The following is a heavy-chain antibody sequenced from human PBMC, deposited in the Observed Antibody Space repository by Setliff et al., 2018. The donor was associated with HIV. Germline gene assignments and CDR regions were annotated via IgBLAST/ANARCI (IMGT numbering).Heavy chain of an antibody. Sequence: PSETLSLTCAVSGLSMSTTSYYWGWIRQPPGKGLEWIGSIYYSGSTYYNPSLKSRVTISLDTSKNKFSLKVTSVTAADTAVYYCAREIQFSATTYYYYYMDDWGRGTTVTVSS. D-gene: IGHD5-18*01. CDR2: IYYSGST. V-gene: IGHV4-39*07. CDR3: AREIQFSATTYYYYYMDD. CDR1: GLSMSTTSYY. J-gene: IGHJ6*03.